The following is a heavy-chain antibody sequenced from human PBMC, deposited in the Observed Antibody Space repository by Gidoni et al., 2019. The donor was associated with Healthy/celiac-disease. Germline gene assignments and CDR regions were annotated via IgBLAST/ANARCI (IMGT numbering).Heavy chain of an antibody. Sequence: QITLKESGPTLVKPTQTLTRTCTFSAFSLSTSGVGVGWIRQHPGKALEWLALIYWNDDKRYSTSLKSRLTITKDTSKDQVVLTMTNMDPVDTATYYCAHRRELGYYDSSGTNDAFDIWGQGTMVTVSS. D-gene: IGHD3-22*01. J-gene: IGHJ3*02. CDR3: AHRRELGYYDSSGTNDAFDI. V-gene: IGHV2-5*01. CDR2: IYWNDDK. CDR1: AFSLSTSGVG.